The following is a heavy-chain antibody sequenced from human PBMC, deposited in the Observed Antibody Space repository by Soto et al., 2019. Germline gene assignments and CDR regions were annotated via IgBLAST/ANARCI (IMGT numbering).Heavy chain of an antibody. Sequence: PGESLKISCAASGFTFSSYGMHWVRQAPGKGLEWVAVIWYDGSNKYYADSVKGRFTISRDNSKNTLYLQMNSLRAEDTAVHYCARDSGSSHYYDSSGYYYDPLGYFDYWGQGTLVTVSS. CDR2: IWYDGSNK. D-gene: IGHD3-22*01. CDR3: ARDSGSSHYYDSSGYYYDPLGYFDY. CDR1: GFTFSSYG. V-gene: IGHV3-33*01. J-gene: IGHJ4*02.